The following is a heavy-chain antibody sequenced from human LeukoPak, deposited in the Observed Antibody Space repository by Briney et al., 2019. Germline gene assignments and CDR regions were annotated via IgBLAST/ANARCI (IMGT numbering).Heavy chain of an antibody. CDR3: ASPYDSSGYYPQGDAFDI. Sequence: PGGSLRLSCAASGFTFSSYAMHWVRQAPGKGLEWVAVISYDGSNKYYADSVKGRFTISRDNSKNTLYLQMNSLRAEDTAVYYCASPYDSSGYYPQGDAFDIWGQGTMVTVSS. CDR2: ISYDGSNK. D-gene: IGHD3-22*01. V-gene: IGHV3-30-3*01. J-gene: IGHJ3*02. CDR1: GFTFSSYA.